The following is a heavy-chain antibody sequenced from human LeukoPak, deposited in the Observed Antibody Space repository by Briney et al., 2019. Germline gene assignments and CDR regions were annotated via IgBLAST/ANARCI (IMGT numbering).Heavy chain of an antibody. D-gene: IGHD3-3*01. Sequence: PGGSLRLSCAASGFTFSSYAMSWVRQAPGKGLEWVSAISGSGGSTYYADSVKGRFTISRDNSKNTLYLQMNSLRAEDTAVYYCARCTIFGVVISRAYYYGMDVWGQGTTVTVSS. J-gene: IGHJ6*02. CDR1: GFTFSSYA. V-gene: IGHV3-23*01. CDR3: ARCTIFGVVISRAYYYGMDV. CDR2: ISGSGGST.